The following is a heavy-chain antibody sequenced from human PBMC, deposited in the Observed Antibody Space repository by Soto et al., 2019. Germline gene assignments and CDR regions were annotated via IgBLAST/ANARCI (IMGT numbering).Heavy chain of an antibody. CDR2: IIPIFGTA. D-gene: IGHD3-16*01. J-gene: IGHJ3*02. V-gene: IGHV1-69*13. Sequence: ASVKVSCKASGGTFSSYAISWVRQAPGQGLEWMGGIIPIFGTANYAQKFQGRVTITADASTSTAYMELRSLRSDDTAVYYCARDGHDPGSFDIWGQGTMVTVSS. CDR1: GGTFSSYA. CDR3: ARDGHDPGSFDI.